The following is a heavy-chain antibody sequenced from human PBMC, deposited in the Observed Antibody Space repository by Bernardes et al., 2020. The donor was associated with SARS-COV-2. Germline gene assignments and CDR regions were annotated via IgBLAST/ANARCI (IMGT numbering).Heavy chain of an antibody. CDR2: IYYSGST. CDR1: GGSISSSSYY. CDR3: ARGGSRATWIQLWFSPPFDY. Sequence: ETLSLTCTVSGGSISSSSYYWGWIRQPPGKGLEWIGSIYYSGSTYYNPSLKSRVTISVDTSKNQFSLKLSSVTAADTAVYYCARGGSRATWIQLWFSPPFDYWGQGTLVTVSS. V-gene: IGHV4-39*01. D-gene: IGHD5-18*01. J-gene: IGHJ4*02.